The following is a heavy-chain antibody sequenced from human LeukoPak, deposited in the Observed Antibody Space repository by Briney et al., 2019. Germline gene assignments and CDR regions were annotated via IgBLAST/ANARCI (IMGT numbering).Heavy chain of an antibody. CDR1: GGSISSGGYY. CDR3: ARVGGLDYYDSSGYLDY. CDR2: IYYSGST. J-gene: IGHJ4*02. V-gene: IGHV4-31*03. Sequence: SETLFLTCTVSGGSISSGGYYWSWIRQHPGKGLEWIGYIYYSGSTYYNPSLKSRVTISVDTPKNQFSLKLSSVTAADTAVYYCARVGGLDYYDSSGYLDYWGQGTLVTVSS. D-gene: IGHD3-22*01.